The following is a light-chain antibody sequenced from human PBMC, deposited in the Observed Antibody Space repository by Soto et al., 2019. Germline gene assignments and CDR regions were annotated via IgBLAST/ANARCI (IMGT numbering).Light chain of an antibody. CDR1: QSVSSTY. Sequence: EVVLTQSPGTLSLSPGERATLSCRASQSVSSTYLAWYQQKPGQAPRLLIYGASTRATDIPDRISGSGSGTDFTLTISRLEPEDFAVDYCQQYGSSRWTFGQGTKVDIK. V-gene: IGKV3-20*01. CDR2: GAS. J-gene: IGKJ1*01. CDR3: QQYGSSRWT.